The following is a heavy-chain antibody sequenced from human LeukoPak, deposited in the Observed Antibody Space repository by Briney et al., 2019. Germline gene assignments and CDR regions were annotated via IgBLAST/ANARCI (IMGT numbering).Heavy chain of an antibody. CDR1: GFTFSSYA. J-gene: IGHJ4*02. CDR3: AKRGSSWSYFDY. D-gene: IGHD6-13*01. CDR2: ISGSGGST. Sequence: GGSLRLSCAASGFTFSSYAMSWVRQAPGKGLEWVSAISGSGGSTYYADSVEGRFTISRDNSKNTLYLQMNSLRAEDTAVYYCAKRGSSWSYFDYWGQGTLVTVSS. V-gene: IGHV3-23*01.